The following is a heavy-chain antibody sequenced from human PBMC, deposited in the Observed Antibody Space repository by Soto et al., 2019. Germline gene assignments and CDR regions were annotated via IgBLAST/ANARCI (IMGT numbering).Heavy chain of an antibody. D-gene: IGHD2-2*01. J-gene: IGHJ6*02. CDR3: ARGSTSFQRYYYGMDV. CDR2: IIPIFGTA. CDR1: GGTFSSYA. Sequence: ASVKVSWKASGGTFSSYAISWVRQAPGQGLEWMGGIIPIFGTANYAQKFQGRVTITADESTSTAYMELSSLRSEDTAVYYCARGSTSFQRYYYGMDVWGQGTTVTVSS. V-gene: IGHV1-69*13.